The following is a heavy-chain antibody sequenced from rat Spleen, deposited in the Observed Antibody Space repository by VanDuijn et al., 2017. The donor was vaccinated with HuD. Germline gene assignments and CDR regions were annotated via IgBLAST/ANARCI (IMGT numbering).Heavy chain of an antibody. CDR3: ASSGGSRRGPFDY. V-gene: IGHV5-25*01. J-gene: IGHJ2*01. CDR2: ISPSGGST. Sequence: EVQLVESGGGLVQPGRSLKLSCAASGFTFSNYDMAWVRQAPTKGLEWVASISPSGGSTYYRDSVKGRFTVSRDNAKSTLYLQMDSLRSEDTATYYCASSGGSRRGPFDYWGQGVMVTVSS. CDR1: GFTFSNYD. D-gene: IGHD1-11*01.